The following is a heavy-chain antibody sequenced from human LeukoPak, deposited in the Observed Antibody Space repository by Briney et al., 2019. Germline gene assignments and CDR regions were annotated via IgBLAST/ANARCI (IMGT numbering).Heavy chain of an antibody. D-gene: IGHD3-9*01. Sequence: PGGGLRLSCAAPQFTFSNYWMRWVRQAPGKGLERVAHTSQDGASSYYVDSVKGRFTISRDNAKNSLYLQMDSLSVEDTAVYYFATTVPGYPHDYFDNWGQGTLVTVSS. V-gene: IGHV3-7*01. CDR1: QFTFSNYW. J-gene: IGHJ4*02. CDR2: TSQDGASS. CDR3: ATTVPGYPHDYFDN.